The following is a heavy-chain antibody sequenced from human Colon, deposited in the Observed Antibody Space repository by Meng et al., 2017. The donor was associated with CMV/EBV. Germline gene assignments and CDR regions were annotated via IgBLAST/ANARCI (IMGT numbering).Heavy chain of an antibody. CDR3: ARLNGGNSGDWFDP. Sequence: SVYNFISYSLTWVRQAPGQGLEWMGWISVYNGNTKYADKFQGRVSMTTDTSTRTAYMELRSLRSDDTAVYYCARLNGGNSGDWFDPWGQGTLVTVSS. CDR1: VYNFISYS. CDR2: ISVYNGNT. V-gene: IGHV1-18*01. J-gene: IGHJ5*02. D-gene: IGHD4-23*01.